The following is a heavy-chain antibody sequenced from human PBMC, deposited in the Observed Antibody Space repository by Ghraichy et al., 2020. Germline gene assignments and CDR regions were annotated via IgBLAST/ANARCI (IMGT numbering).Heavy chain of an antibody. CDR1: GFTFSNVW. D-gene: IGHD3-3*01. CDR3: TTDFWSGYCGS. CDR2: IKTKTDGGTT. Sequence: GGSLRLSCAASGFTFSNVWMTWVRQAPGKGLEWVGLIKTKTDGGTTNYAAPVKGRFTISRDDSKNTVYLQMNSLKTEDTAVYYCTTDFWSGYCGSWGQGTLVTVSS. V-gene: IGHV3-15*01. J-gene: IGHJ4*02.